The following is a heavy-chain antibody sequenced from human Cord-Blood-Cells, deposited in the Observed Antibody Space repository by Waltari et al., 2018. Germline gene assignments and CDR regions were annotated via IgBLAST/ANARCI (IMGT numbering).Heavy chain of an antibody. V-gene: IGHV4-34*01. J-gene: IGHJ3*02. CDR1: GGSFSVYY. CDR2: INHSGST. Sequence: QVQLQQWGAGLLKPSETLSLTCAVYGGSFSVYYWSWIRQPPGKGLEWIGEINHSGSTNYNPSLKSRVTISVDTSKNQFSLKLSSVTAADTAVYYCAMTVTTTDAFDIWGQGTMVTVSS. D-gene: IGHD4-17*01. CDR3: AMTVTTTDAFDI.